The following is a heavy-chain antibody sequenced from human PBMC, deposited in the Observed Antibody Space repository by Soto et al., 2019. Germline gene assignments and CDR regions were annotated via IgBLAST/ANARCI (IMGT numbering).Heavy chain of an antibody. Sequence: SGTLSITCPVSGGSISSYYWSWVRPPAGKGLEWIGRIYTSGSTNYNPSLKSRVTMSVDTSKNQFSLKLSSVTAADTAVYYCARTSLRGVINNWFDPWGQGTLVTVSS. V-gene: IGHV4-4*07. D-gene: IGHD3-10*01. CDR2: IYTSGST. CDR3: ARTSLRGVINNWFDP. J-gene: IGHJ5*02. CDR1: GGSISSYY.